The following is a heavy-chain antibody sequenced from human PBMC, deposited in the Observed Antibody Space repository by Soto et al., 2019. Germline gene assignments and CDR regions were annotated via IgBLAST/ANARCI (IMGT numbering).Heavy chain of an antibody. Sequence: QLQLQESGPGLVKPSETLSLTCTVSCGSISSRSHYWGWIRQSPGKHLEWIGSSFYRGSTHYNPSLKTRVTISVDTSKNQVSLKLYSVTAADTALYYCATADGFGVVTPFFEYWGQGILVTVSS. D-gene: IGHD3-3*01. J-gene: IGHJ4*02. CDR3: ATADGFGVVTPFFEY. CDR1: CGSISSRSHY. CDR2: SFYRGST. V-gene: IGHV4-39*01.